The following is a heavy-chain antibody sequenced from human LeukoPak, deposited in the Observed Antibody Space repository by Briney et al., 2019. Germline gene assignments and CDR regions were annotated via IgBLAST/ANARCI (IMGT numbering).Heavy chain of an antibody. CDR3: AVAGLSYWYFDL. CDR1: GVTFSNYG. CDR2: ISRSSDYT. V-gene: IGHV3-21*01. D-gene: IGHD6-19*01. J-gene: IGHJ2*01. Sequence: GGSLRLSCAASGVTFSNYGMHWVRQAPGKGLEWVSSISRSSDYTYYADSVKGRFTISRDNARNSLYLQMNSLRAEDTAVYYCAVAGLSYWYFDLWGRGTLVTVSS.